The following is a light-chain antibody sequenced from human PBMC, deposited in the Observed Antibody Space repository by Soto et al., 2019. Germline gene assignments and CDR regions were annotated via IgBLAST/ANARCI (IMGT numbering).Light chain of an antibody. CDR3: QQYYSAPWT. V-gene: IGKV4-1*01. J-gene: IGKJ1*01. CDR2: WAS. CDR1: KSVLYGSNSKNY. Sequence: EIVMTQSPDSLAVSLGEAATIDCRSSKSVLYGSNSKNYLAWYQQKPGQPPKXXXYWASTRESGVPDRFSGSGSGTDGTLTISSLQAEDVPVYYCQQYYSAPWTFGQGTKVDI.